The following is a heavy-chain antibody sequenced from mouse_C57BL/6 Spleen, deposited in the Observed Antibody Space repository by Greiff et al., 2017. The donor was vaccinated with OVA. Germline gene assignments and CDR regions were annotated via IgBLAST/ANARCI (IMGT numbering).Heavy chain of an antibody. CDR1: GFTFSDYG. Sequence: DVQLVESGGGLVKPGGSLKLSCAASGFTFSDYGMHWVRQAPEKGLEWVAYISSGSSTIYYADTVKGRFTISRDNAKNTLFLQMTSLRSEDTAMYYCARSPDGYYGAYWGQGTLVTVSA. CDR3: ARSPDGYYGAY. CDR2: ISSGSSTI. D-gene: IGHD2-3*01. V-gene: IGHV5-17*01. J-gene: IGHJ3*01.